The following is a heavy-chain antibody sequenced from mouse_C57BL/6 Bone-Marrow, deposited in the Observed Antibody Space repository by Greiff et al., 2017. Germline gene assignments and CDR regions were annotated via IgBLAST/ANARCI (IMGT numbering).Heavy chain of an antibody. CDR1: GYTFTSYD. D-gene: IGHD6-1*01. J-gene: IGHJ3*01. V-gene: IGHV1-85*01. Sequence: VQLQQSGPELVPPGASVKLYCKASGYTFTSYDINWVKQRPGQGLEWSGWIYPRDGSTKYNEKFKGKATLTVDTSSSTVYMELHSQTAEASADYFCERSTLIAYWGQGTLVTVSA. CDR3: ERSTLIAY. CDR2: IYPRDGST.